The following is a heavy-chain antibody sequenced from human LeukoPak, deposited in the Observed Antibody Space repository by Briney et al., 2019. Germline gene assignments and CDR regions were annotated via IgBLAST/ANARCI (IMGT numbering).Heavy chain of an antibody. D-gene: IGHD6-13*01. J-gene: IGHJ6*03. CDR3: ARERAAAGTGLNYYYYYYMDV. V-gene: IGHV4-61*01. CDR2: IYYSGST. CDR1: GGSISSGSYY. Sequence: PSQTLSLTCTVSGGSISSGSYYWSWIRQPPGKGLEWIGYIYYSGSTNYNPSLKSRVTISVDTSKNQFSLKLSSVTAADTAVYYCARERAAAGTGLNYYYYYYMDVWGKGTTVTISS.